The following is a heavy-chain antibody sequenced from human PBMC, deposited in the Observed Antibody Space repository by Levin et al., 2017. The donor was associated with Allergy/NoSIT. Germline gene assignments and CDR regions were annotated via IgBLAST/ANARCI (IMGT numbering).Heavy chain of an antibody. V-gene: IGHV3-11*03. J-gene: IGHJ3*02. CDR3: ASRVYCSGGSCFLPDAFDI. CDR2: ISSSSSDT. D-gene: IGHD2-15*01. CDR1: GFTFSDYY. Sequence: GGSLRLSCAASGFTFSDYYMSWIRQAPGKGLEWVSYISSSSSDTNYADSVKGRFTISRDNAKNSLYLQMNSLRAEDTAVYYCASRVYCSGGSCFLPDAFDIWGQGTMVTVSS.